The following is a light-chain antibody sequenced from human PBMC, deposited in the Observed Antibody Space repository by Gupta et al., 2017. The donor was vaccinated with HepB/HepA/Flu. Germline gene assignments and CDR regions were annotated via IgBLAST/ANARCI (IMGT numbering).Light chain of an antibody. CDR1: TSDVGGYDY. CDR2: AVN. J-gene: IGLJ2*01. Sequence: QSALTQPASVSGSPGQSITISCTGTTSDVGGYDYVSWYQQHPGKAPKLMIYAVNNRPSGVSNRFSGSKSGNSASLTISGLQAEDEADYYCSSNTTSSTLFGGGTKLTVL. CDR3: SSNTTSSTL. V-gene: IGLV2-14*03.